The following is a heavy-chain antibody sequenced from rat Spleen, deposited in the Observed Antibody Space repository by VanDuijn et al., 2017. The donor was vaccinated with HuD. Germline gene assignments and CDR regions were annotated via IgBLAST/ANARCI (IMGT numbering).Heavy chain of an antibody. J-gene: IGHJ2*01. Sequence: EVQLVESGGCLVQPGRSLKLSCAASGFTFSSFAMAWVRQAPKKGLEWIASISTGGGNTYYRDSVKGRFTISRDNAKSTLSLQMDSLRSEDTATYYCARRHYGYTDYFDYWGQGVMVTVSS. CDR1: GFTFSSFA. V-gene: IGHV5-25*01. CDR2: ISTGGGNT. D-gene: IGHD1-9*01. CDR3: ARRHYGYTDYFDY.